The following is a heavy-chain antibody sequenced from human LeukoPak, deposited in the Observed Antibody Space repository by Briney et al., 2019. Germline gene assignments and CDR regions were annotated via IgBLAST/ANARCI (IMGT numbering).Heavy chain of an antibody. V-gene: IGHV3-53*01. D-gene: IGHD6-13*01. CDR3: AKDRGQADSSSWYVGGAYFDY. CDR2: IYSGGST. Sequence: GGSLRLSCAASGFTVSSNYMSWVRQAPGKGLEWVSVIYSGGSTYYADSVKGRFTISRDNSKNTLYLQMNSLRAEDTAVYYCAKDRGQADSSSWYVGGAYFDYWGQGTLVTVSS. CDR1: GFTVSSNY. J-gene: IGHJ4*02.